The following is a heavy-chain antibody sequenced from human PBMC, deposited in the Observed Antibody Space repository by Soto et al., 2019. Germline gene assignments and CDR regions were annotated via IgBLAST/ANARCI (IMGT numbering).Heavy chain of an antibody. J-gene: IGHJ5*01. V-gene: IGHV6-1*01. CDR3: ARLIGNSWLDS. D-gene: IGHD3-16*01. CDR2: TYYRSKWYN. CDR1: GDSVSSNSAT. Sequence: QVQLQQSGPGLVKPSQTLSLTCAISGDSVSSNSATWDWIRQSPSRGLEWLGRTYYRSKWYNDYTVSVKXRXTXTXXTPNNQLSLQLNSVTPDDTAVYYCARLIGNSWLDSWGQGTLVTVSS.